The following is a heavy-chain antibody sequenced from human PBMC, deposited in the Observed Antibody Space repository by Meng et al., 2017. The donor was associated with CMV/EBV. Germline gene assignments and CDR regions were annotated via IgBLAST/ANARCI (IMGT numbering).Heavy chain of an antibody. CDR3: AIEYYYGSGSQFDY. V-gene: IGHV4-38-2*02. D-gene: IGHD3-10*01. Sequence: GSLSLTCTVSGYSISSGYYWGWIRQPPGKGLEWIGSIYHSGSTYYNPSLKSRVTISVDTSKNQFSLKLSSVTAADTAVYYCAIEYYYGSGSQFDYWGQGTLVTVSS. J-gene: IGHJ4*02. CDR1: GYSISSGYY. CDR2: IYHSGST.